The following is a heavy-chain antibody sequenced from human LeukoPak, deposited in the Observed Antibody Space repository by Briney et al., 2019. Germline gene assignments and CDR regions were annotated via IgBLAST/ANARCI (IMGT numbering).Heavy chain of an antibody. J-gene: IGHJ4*02. CDR3: AREKATSCSGGSCYLDY. Sequence: SETLSLTCTVSGGSISSGDYYWSWIRQPPGTGLEWIGYIYYSGSTYYNPSLKSRVTISVDTSKNQFSLKLSSVTAADTAVYYCAREKATSCSGGSCYLDYWGQGTLVTVSS. D-gene: IGHD2-15*01. CDR1: GGSISSGDYY. CDR2: IYYSGST. V-gene: IGHV4-30-4*01.